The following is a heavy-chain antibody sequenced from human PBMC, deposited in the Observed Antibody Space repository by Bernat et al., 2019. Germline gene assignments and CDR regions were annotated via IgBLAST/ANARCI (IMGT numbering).Heavy chain of an antibody. CDR1: GFTFSSYG. CDR2: IWYDGSNK. Sequence: VQLVESGGGVVQPGRSLRLSCAASGFTFSSYGMHWVRQAPGKGLEWVAVIWYDGSNKYYADSVKGQFTISRDNSKNTLYLQMNSLRAEDTAVYYCARDRDGILLWFREGSDAFDIWGQGTMVTVSS. V-gene: IGHV3-33*01. D-gene: IGHD3-10*01. CDR3: ARDRDGILLWFREGSDAFDI. J-gene: IGHJ3*02.